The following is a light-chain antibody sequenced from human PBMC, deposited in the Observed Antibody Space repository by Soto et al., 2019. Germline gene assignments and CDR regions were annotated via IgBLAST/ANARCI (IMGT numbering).Light chain of an antibody. V-gene: IGLV1-44*01. CDR2: SNK. CDR1: SSNIGSNT. Sequence: QAVVTQPPSASVTPGQRVTISCSGSSSNIGSNTVNWYQQLPGPAPKLRIYSNKRRPSGVPDRFSCSKSGTSASLAISGLQSEDEADYYCAAWDDSLNGWVFGGGTQLTVL. J-gene: IGLJ3*02. CDR3: AAWDDSLNGWV.